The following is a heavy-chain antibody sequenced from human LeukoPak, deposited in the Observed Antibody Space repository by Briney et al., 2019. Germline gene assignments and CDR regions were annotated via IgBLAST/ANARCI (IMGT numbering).Heavy chain of an antibody. J-gene: IGHJ4*02. Sequence: GGSLRLSCAASGFTFSNAWMSWVRQAPGKGLEWVANIKQDGSEKYYVDSVKGRFTISRDNAKNSLYLQMNSLRAEDAAVYFCAKAPVTSCRGAYCYPFDSWGQGTLVTVSS. D-gene: IGHD2-21*01. CDR2: IKQDGSEK. CDR3: AKAPVTSCRGAYCYPFDS. V-gene: IGHV3-7*03. CDR1: GFTFSNAW.